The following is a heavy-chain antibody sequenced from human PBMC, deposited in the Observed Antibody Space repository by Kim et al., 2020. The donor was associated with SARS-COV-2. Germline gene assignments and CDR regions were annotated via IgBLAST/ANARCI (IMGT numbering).Heavy chain of an antibody. CDR2: ISYDGSNK. D-gene: IGHD6-6*01. Sequence: GGSLRLSCAASGFTFSSYAMHWVRQAPGKGLEWVAVISYDGSNKYYADSVKGRFTISRDNSKNTLYLQMNSLRAEDTAVYYCARGGRIAAPHSFDYWGQGTLVTVSS. J-gene: IGHJ4*02. CDR3: ARGGRIAAPHSFDY. CDR1: GFTFSSYA. V-gene: IGHV3-30-3*01.